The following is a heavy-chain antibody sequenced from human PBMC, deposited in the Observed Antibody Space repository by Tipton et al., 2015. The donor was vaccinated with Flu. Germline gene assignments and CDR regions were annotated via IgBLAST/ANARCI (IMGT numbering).Heavy chain of an antibody. D-gene: IGHD3-22*01. CDR3: ARGSNSYDSRYYFDY. V-gene: IGHV4-31*03. Sequence: TLSLTCTVSGGSISSGGYYWSWIRQHPGKGLEWIGYIYYSGSTYYNPSLKSRVTISVDTSKDQFSLKLSSVTAADTAVYYCARGSNSYDSRYYFDYWGQGTLVTVSS. J-gene: IGHJ4*02. CDR2: IYYSGST. CDR1: GGSISSGGYY.